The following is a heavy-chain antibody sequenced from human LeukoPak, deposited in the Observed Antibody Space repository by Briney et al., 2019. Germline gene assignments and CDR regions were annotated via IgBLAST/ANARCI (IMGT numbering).Heavy chain of an antibody. CDR3: ASSPAGTADFDI. J-gene: IGHJ3*02. D-gene: IGHD6-13*01. Sequence: SETLSLTCTVSGGSISSGSYYWSWLRQPAGKGLEWIGRIYTSESTNYNPSLKSRVTISVDTSKNQFSLKLSSVTAADTAVYYCASSPAGTADFDIWGQGTMVAVSS. CDR1: GGSISSGSYY. V-gene: IGHV4-61*02. CDR2: IYTSEST.